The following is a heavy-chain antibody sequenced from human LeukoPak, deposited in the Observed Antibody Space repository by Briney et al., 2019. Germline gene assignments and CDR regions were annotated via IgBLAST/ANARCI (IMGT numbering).Heavy chain of an antibody. Sequence: GGSLRLSCAASGFTFSSYGMHWVRQAPGKGLEWVAVIWYDGSNKYYADSVKGRFTISRDNSKNTLYLQMNSLRAEDTAVYYCASAYSGSYLVLDYWGQGTLVTVSS. CDR1: GFTFSSYG. D-gene: IGHD1-26*01. V-gene: IGHV3-33*01. CDR2: IWYDGSNK. J-gene: IGHJ4*02. CDR3: ASAYSGSYLVLDY.